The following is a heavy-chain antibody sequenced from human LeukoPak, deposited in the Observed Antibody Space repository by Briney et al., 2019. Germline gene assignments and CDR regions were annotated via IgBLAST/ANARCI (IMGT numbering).Heavy chain of an antibody. J-gene: IGHJ6*03. Sequence: GGSLRLSCAASGFTFDDYGMSWVRQAPGKGLEWVSGINWNGDSTGYADSVKGRFTISRDNSKNTLYLQMNSLRAEDTAVYYCAGYGGRYPYYMDVWGKGTTVTISS. D-gene: IGHD1-26*01. CDR1: GFTFDDYG. CDR2: INWNGDST. V-gene: IGHV3-20*04. CDR3: AGYGGRYPYYMDV.